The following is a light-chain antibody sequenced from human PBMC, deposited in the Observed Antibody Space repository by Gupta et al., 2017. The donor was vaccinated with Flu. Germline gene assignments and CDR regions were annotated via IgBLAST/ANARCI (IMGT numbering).Light chain of an antibody. Sequence: EIVMTQCPDTLSVYPGARATLSCRACQSVNSNLAWYQQKPGHAPRHRIYGASTRATGIPARFSGSGCGTEFILTISSLQFEDVAVYYCQQYNNWPPRYTFGQGTKLEIK. CDR2: GAS. J-gene: IGKJ2*01. V-gene: IGKV3-15*01. CDR1: QSVNSN. CDR3: QQYNNWPPRYT.